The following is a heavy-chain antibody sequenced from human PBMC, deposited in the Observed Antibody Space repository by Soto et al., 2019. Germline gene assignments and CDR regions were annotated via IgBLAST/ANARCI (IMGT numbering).Heavy chain of an antibody. V-gene: IGHV3-23*01. CDR3: AKDLAEDSGYDFDY. CDR2: ISGSGGST. Sequence: VGSLRLSCAASGFTFSSYAMSWVRQAPGKGLEWVSAISGSGGSTYYADSVKGRFTISRDNSKNTLYLQMNSLRAEDTAVYYCAKDLAEDSGYDFDYWGQGTLVTVSS. J-gene: IGHJ4*02. D-gene: IGHD5-12*01. CDR1: GFTFSSYA.